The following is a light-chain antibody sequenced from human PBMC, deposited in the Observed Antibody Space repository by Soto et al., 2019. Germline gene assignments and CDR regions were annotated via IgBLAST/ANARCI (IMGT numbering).Light chain of an antibody. CDR1: SSNIGSNT. CDR2: SDN. J-gene: IGLJ3*02. V-gene: IGLV1-44*01. Sequence: QSVLTQPPSASGTPGQRVTISCSGGSSNIGSNTVNWYQQLPGTAPKLLIYSDNQRPSGVPDRFSGSKSGTSASLAISGLQSEDEADYYCAASDDSLNGWVFGGGTKVTVL. CDR3: AASDDSLNGWV.